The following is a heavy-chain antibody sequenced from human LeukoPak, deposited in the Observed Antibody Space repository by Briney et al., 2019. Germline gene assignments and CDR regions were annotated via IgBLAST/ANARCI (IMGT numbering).Heavy chain of an antibody. CDR3: ARVVRYSSGPLTDLLPYYFDY. V-gene: IGHV1-3*03. CDR1: GYTFTSYA. D-gene: IGHD6-19*01. Sequence: ASVKVSCKASGYTFTSYAMHWVRQAPGQRLEWMGWINAGNGNTKYSQEFQGRVTITRDTSASAVYMELSRLRSDDMAVYYSARVVRYSSGPLTDLLPYYFDYWGQGTLVTVSS. CDR2: INAGNGNT. J-gene: IGHJ4*02.